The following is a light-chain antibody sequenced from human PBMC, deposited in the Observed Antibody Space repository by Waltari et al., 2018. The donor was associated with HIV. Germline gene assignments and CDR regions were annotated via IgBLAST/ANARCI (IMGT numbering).Light chain of an antibody. Sequence: DIVMTQSPDSLAVSLGERATINCTSSQSVLASSANQHYLAWYQQRPGQPPTLLIYLASSRESGVPDRFSGSGSGTDFALTISSLQAEDEAVYYCQQYFLTPFTFGGGTKVEIK. J-gene: IGKJ4*01. V-gene: IGKV4-1*01. CDR1: QSVLASSANQHY. CDR2: LAS. CDR3: QQYFLTPFT.